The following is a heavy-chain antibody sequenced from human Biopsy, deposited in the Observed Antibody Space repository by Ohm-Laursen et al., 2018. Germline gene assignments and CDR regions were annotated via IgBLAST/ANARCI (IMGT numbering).Heavy chain of an antibody. J-gene: IGHJ5*02. CDR3: TRGGYYYDSLAYYYWFDP. V-gene: IGHV1-8*01. CDR1: GYTFTNYN. D-gene: IGHD3-22*01. Sequence: GASVKVSCKVSGYTFTNYNVNWVRQATGQGLEWMGWMNPNSGNTGYAQKFQGRVTMTRDTSISTAYVDLSSLRSDDTAVYYCTRGGYYYDSLAYYYWFDPWGQGTLVTVSS. CDR2: MNPNSGNT.